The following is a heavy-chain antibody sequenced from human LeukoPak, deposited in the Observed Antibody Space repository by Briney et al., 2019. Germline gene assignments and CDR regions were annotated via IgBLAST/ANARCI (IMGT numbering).Heavy chain of an antibody. V-gene: IGHV4-59*12. Sequence: SETLSLTCTVSNDSIKDYYWNWIRQPPGKGLEWIGFISNSGSTNYNPSLKSRVTISIDTSKNQFSLKLSSVTAADTAVYYCARGGVAHTNDYWGQGTLVTVSS. J-gene: IGHJ4*02. CDR2: ISNSGST. D-gene: IGHD3-3*01. CDR1: NDSIKDYY. CDR3: ARGGVAHTNDY.